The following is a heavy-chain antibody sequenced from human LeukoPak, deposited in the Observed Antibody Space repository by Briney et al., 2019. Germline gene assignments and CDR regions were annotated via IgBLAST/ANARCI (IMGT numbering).Heavy chain of an antibody. Sequence: GGSLRLSCAASGFTFSSYAMSWVRQAPGKGLEWVSAISGSGGSTYYADSVKGRFTISRDNSKSTLYLQMNSLRAEDTAVYYCAKSIAARRGFDYWGQGTLVTVSS. D-gene: IGHD6-6*01. J-gene: IGHJ4*02. CDR2: ISGSGGST. V-gene: IGHV3-23*01. CDR1: GFTFSSYA. CDR3: AKSIAARRGFDY.